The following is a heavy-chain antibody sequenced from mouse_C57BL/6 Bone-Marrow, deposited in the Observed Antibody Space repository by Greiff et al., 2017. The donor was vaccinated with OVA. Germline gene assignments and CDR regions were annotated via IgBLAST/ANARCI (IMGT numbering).Heavy chain of an antibody. CDR1: GFSLTSYG. CDR3: ARKVRYSNFAWFAY. D-gene: IGHD2-5*01. Sequence: VQLKESGPGLVQPSQSLSITCTVSGFSLTSYGVHWVRQSPGKGLEWLGVIWSGGSTDYNAAFISRLSISKDNSKSQVFFKMNSLQADDTAIYYCARKVRYSNFAWFAYWGQGTLVTVSA. V-gene: IGHV2-2*01. J-gene: IGHJ3*01. CDR2: IWSGGST.